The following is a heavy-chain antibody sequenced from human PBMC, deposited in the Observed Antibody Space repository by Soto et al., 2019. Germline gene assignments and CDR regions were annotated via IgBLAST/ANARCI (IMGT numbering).Heavy chain of an antibody. V-gene: IGHV1-3*01. Sequence: ASVKVSCKASGYTFTSYAMHWVRQAPGQRLEWMGWINAGNGSTKYSQKFQGRVTITRDTSASTAYMELSSLRSEDTAVYYCARETYDFWSGYPYYYYAMDVWGQGTTVTVSS. J-gene: IGHJ6*02. CDR3: ARETYDFWSGYPYYYYAMDV. D-gene: IGHD3-3*01. CDR2: INAGNGST. CDR1: GYTFTSYA.